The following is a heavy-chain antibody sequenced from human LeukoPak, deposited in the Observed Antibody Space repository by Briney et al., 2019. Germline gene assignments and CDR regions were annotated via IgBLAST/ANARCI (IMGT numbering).Heavy chain of an antibody. J-gene: IGHJ4*02. V-gene: IGHV3-23*01. CDR1: GFTFSSYA. CDR2: ISGGGVDT. CDR3: AKHGGGTYSVLDS. D-gene: IGHD1-26*01. Sequence: SGGSLRLSCATSGFTFSSYAMSWVRQAPGKGLEWVSVISGGGVDTDHADSVKGRFTVSRGKSKKTVYLQMISLRAEDTAIYYCAKHGGGTYSVLDSWSQGTLVTVSS.